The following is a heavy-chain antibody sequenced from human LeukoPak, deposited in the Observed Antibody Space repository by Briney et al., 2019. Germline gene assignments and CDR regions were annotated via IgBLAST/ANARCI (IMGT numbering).Heavy chain of an antibody. Sequence: SETLSLTCAVPGGSISSYYWSCIRQPPGKGLEWIGYTNYSGSTDSNPSLKTRVAISVDTSKNQFSLKLSSVTAADTAVYYCARGAAGTVPFDYWGQGTLVTVSS. CDR1: GGSISSYY. CDR3: ARGAAGTVPFDY. V-gene: IGHV4-59*08. CDR2: TNYSGST. J-gene: IGHJ4*02. D-gene: IGHD6-13*01.